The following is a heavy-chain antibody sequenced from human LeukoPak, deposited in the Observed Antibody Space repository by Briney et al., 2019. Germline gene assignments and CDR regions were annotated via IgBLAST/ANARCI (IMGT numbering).Heavy chain of an antibody. D-gene: IGHD3-3*01. Sequence: SETLSLTCTVSGGSLNSYYWSWIRQPPGKGLEWIGYIYYSGSTNYNPSLKSRVTISVDTPKNQFSLKLSSVTAADTAVYYCARRLPYYDFWSGYYTGAFDIWGQGTMVTVSS. CDR1: GGSLNSYY. V-gene: IGHV4-59*01. J-gene: IGHJ3*02. CDR3: ARRLPYYDFWSGYYTGAFDI. CDR2: IYYSGST.